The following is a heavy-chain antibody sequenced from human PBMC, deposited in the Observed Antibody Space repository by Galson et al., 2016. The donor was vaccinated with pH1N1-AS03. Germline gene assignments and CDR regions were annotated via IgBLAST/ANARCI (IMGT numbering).Heavy chain of an antibody. V-gene: IGHV1-3*04. CDR3: AKVGIEISSGWYGRFDF. Sequence: SVKVSCKASGYSFISYAIHWVRQAPGQRPEWMGWLNTGTGDTIYSQKFQDRVTITRDTSARTAYMGLSRLRSEDTAVYYCAKVGIEISSGWYGRFDFWGQGTLVTVSS. D-gene: IGHD6-19*01. CDR2: LNTGTGDT. CDR1: GYSFISYA. J-gene: IGHJ4*02.